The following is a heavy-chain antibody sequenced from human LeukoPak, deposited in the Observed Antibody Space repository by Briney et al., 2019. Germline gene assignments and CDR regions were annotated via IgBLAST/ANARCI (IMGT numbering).Heavy chain of an antibody. Sequence: SETLSLTCTVSGGSISSYYWSWIRQPPGKGLEWIGEINHSGSTNYNPSLKSRVTISVDTSKNQFSLKLSSVTAADTAVYYCATSSHRSPDFDYWGQGTLVTVSS. J-gene: IGHJ4*02. CDR3: ATSSHRSPDFDY. CDR1: GGSISSYY. V-gene: IGHV4-34*01. CDR2: INHSGST.